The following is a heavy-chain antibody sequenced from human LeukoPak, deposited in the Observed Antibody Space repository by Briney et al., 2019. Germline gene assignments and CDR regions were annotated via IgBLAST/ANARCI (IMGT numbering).Heavy chain of an antibody. CDR3: ARAGGYCSSTSCYVDYYYYMDV. CDR1: GGSISSYY. V-gene: IGHV4-59*01. D-gene: IGHD2-2*01. Sequence: SETLSLTCTVSGGSISSYYWSWIRQPPGKGLEWIGYIYYSGSTNYNPSLKSRVTISVDTSKNQFSLKLSSVTAADTAVYYCARAGGYCSSTSCYVDYYYYMDVWGKGTTVTVSS. J-gene: IGHJ6*03. CDR2: IYYSGST.